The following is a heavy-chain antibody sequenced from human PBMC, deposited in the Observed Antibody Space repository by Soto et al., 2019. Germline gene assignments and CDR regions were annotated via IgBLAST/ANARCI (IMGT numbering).Heavy chain of an antibody. V-gene: IGHV4-31*03. D-gene: IGHD1-26*01. CDR3: ARGGGSYYATGNFDY. J-gene: IGHJ4*02. CDR2: IYYSGST. Sequence: QVQLQESGPGLVKPSQTLSLTCTVSGGSISSGGYYWSWIRQHPGKGLEWSGYIYYSGSTYYNPSLKSRVTISVDTSKNQFSLKLSSVTAADTAVYYCARGGGSYYATGNFDYWGQGTLVTVSS. CDR1: GGSISSGGYY.